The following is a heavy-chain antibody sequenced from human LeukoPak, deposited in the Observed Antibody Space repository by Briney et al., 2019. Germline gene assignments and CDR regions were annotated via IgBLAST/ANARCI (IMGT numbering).Heavy chain of an antibody. Sequence: SETLSLTCAVYGGSFSGYYWSWIRQPPGKGLEWIGEINHSGSTNYNPSLKSRVTISVDTSKNQFSLKLSSVTAADTAGYYCARHRRAAPFDYWGQGTLVTVSS. D-gene: IGHD6-13*01. CDR2: INHSGST. V-gene: IGHV4-34*01. CDR3: ARHRRAAPFDY. J-gene: IGHJ4*02. CDR1: GGSFSGYY.